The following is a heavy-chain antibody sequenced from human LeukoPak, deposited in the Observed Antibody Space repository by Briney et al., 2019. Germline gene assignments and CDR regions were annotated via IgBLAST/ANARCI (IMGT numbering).Heavy chain of an antibody. D-gene: IGHD3-10*01. CDR1: GLTFSSYA. CDR3: AKLGNVLLWFGELLFSDY. CDR2: ISGSGGST. J-gene: IGHJ4*02. V-gene: IGHV3-23*01. Sequence: GGSLRLSCAASGLTFSSYAMSWVRQAPGKGLEWVSAISGSGGSTYYADSVKGRFTISRDNSKNTLYLQMNSLRAEDTAVYYCAKLGNVLLWFGELLFSDYWGQGTLVTVSS.